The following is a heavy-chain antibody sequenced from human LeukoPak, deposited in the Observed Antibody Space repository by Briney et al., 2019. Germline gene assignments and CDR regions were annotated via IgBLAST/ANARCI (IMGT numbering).Heavy chain of an antibody. CDR1: DYYISSGYY. J-gene: IGHJ4*02. V-gene: IGHV3-53*01. D-gene: IGHD3-10*01. CDR2: IYTSGST. CDR3: ARVTTSGSYKFDN. Sequence: ETLSLTCTVSDYYISSGYYWGWIRQPPGKGLEWVSLIYTSGSTYYADSVKGRFAISRDNSKNTLYLQMNSLRAEDTAVYYCARVTTSGSYKFDNWGQGTLVTVSS.